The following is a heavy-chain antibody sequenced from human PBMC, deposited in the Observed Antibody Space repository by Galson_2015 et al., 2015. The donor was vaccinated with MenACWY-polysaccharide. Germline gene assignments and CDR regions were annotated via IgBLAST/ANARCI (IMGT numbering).Heavy chain of an antibody. CDR1: GYTFSSYD. D-gene: IGHD3-3*02. Sequence: SVKVSCKASGYTFSSYDINWVRQARGQGLEWMGWMNPNSGNTGYAQKFQGRVAMTRDTATSTAYMELRMLRYDDTAVYYCTRIIARKHPFVDSCGQGAQVSVS. CDR2: MNPNSGNT. V-gene: IGHV1-8*01. CDR3: TRIIARKHPFVDS. J-gene: IGHJ4*02.